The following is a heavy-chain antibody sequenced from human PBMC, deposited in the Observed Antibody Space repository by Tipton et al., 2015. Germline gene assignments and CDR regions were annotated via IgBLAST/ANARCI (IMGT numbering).Heavy chain of an antibody. CDR2: INESGST. CDR1: GGSFSGYY. J-gene: IGHJ4*02. CDR3: ARGELGDFDS. Sequence: TLSLTCAVYGGSFSGYYWSWIRQPPGEGLEWIGEINESGSTNYNSSLKNRVTISLDTSKNQFSLQLSSVTDADTAVYYCARGELGDFDSWGQGTLVTVSS. D-gene: IGHD6-6*01. V-gene: IGHV4-34*01.